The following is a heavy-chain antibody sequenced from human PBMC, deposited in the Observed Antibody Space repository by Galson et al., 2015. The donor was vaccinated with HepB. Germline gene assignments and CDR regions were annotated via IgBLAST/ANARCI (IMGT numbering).Heavy chain of an antibody. V-gene: IGHV3-48*01. CDR1: GFTFSSYS. Sequence: SLRLSCAASGFTFSSYSMNWVRQAPGKGLEWVSYISSSSSTIYYADSVKGRFTISRDNAKNPLYLQMNSLRAEDTAVYYCARSKWELLFYFDYWGQGTLVTVSS. D-gene: IGHD1-26*01. CDR3: ARSKWELLFYFDY. J-gene: IGHJ4*02. CDR2: ISSSSSTI.